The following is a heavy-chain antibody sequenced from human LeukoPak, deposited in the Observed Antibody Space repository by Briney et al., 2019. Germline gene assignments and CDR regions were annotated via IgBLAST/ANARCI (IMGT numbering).Heavy chain of an antibody. CDR3: ARDDGARSTDY. CDR1: GFTLSNYW. CDR2: IKEDGSEK. Sequence: PGGSLRLSCAASGFTLSNYWMSWVRQAPGKGLEWVANIKEDGSEKYYVDSVKGRFTISKDNAKNSLYLQMNSLRAEDTAVYYYARDDGARSTDYWGQGTLVTVSS. J-gene: IGHJ4*02. D-gene: IGHD5-24*01. V-gene: IGHV3-7*01.